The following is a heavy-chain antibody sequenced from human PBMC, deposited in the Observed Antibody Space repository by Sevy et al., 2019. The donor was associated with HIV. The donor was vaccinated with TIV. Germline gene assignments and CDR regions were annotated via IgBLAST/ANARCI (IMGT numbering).Heavy chain of an antibody. Sequence: GGSLRLSCTASGFTFGDYAMSWFRQAPGKGLEWVGFIRSKAYGGTTEYAASVKGGFTISRDDSKSIAYLQMNSLKTEDTAVYYCTRDRSSSWYPILFDYWGQGTLVTVSS. V-gene: IGHV3-49*03. D-gene: IGHD6-13*01. CDR3: TRDRSSSWYPILFDY. CDR2: IRSKAYGGTT. CDR1: GFTFGDYA. J-gene: IGHJ4*02.